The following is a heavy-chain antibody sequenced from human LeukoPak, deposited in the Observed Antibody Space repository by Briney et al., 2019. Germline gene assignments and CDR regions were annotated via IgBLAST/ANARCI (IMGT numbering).Heavy chain of an antibody. Sequence: PGGSLRLSCAASGFTFSSYGMHWVRQAPGKGLEWVSAISGSGGNTYYADSVKGRFTISRDNSKNTLYLQMNSLRAEDTAVYYCAKDNEHYCSSTSCYMDVWGKGTTVTISS. CDR3: AKDNEHYCSSTSCYMDV. J-gene: IGHJ6*03. CDR1: GFTFSSYG. CDR2: ISGSGGNT. D-gene: IGHD2-2*01. V-gene: IGHV3-23*01.